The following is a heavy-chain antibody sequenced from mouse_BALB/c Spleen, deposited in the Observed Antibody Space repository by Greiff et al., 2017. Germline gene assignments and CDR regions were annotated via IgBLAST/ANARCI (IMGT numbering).Heavy chain of an antibody. CDR3: ARSKLSGTGAMDY. J-gene: IGHJ4*01. D-gene: IGHD4-1*01. Sequence: VQGVESGAELAKPGASVKMSCKASGYTFTSYWMHWVKQRPGQGLEWIGYINPSTGYTEYNQKFKDKATLTADKSSSTAYMQLSSLTSEDSAVYYCARSKLSGTGAMDYWGQGTSVTVSS. V-gene: IGHV1-7*01. CDR1: GYTFTSYW. CDR2: INPSTGYT.